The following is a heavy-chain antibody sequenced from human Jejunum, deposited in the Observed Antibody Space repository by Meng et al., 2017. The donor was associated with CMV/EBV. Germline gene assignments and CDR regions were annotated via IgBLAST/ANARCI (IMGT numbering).Heavy chain of an antibody. Sequence: CMSWFRQAPGKGLEWVANINQDGSETYFVASVKGRFTISRDNAKNSVYLQMNILRAEDTALYYCARGQGSETYCSINCFRDDSFDIWGQGTMVTVSS. CDR1: C. CDR3: ARGQGSETYCSINCFRDDSFDI. V-gene: IGHV3-7*01. J-gene: IGHJ3*02. CDR2: INQDGSET. D-gene: IGHD2-2*01.